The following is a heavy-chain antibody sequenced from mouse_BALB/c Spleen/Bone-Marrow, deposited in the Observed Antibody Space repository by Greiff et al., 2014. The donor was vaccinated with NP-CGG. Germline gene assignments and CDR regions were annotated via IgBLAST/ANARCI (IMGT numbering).Heavy chain of an antibody. CDR2: IDPENGDT. V-gene: IGHV14-4*02. CDR3: NADTRAMDY. Sequence: VQLQQSGAELVRSGASVKLSCTGSGFNIKDFYMHWVKQRPEQGLEWIGWIDPENGDTEYAPKFQGKATLTADTSSNIAYLQLNSLTSEDTAVYYCNADTRAMDYWGQGTSVTVSS. CDR1: GFNIKDFY. J-gene: IGHJ4*01.